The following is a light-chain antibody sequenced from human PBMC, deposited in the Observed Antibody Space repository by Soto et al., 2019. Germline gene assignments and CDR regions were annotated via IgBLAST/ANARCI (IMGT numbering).Light chain of an antibody. CDR1: QSVSNNY. CDR3: QQYGSSGT. J-gene: IGKJ1*01. CDR2: GAS. V-gene: IGKV3-20*01. Sequence: EIVMTQSPVTLSVSPGERATLSSRASQSVSNNYLAWYQQKPGQAPRLLIYGASNRATGIPDRFSGSGSGTDFTLTISRLEPEDFAVYYCQQYGSSGTFGQGTKVDIK.